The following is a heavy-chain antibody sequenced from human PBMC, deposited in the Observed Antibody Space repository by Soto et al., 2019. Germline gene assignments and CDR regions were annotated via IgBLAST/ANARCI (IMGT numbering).Heavy chain of an antibody. D-gene: IGHD1-1*01. V-gene: IGHV3-23*01. CDR2: VRGSGSPT. CDR3: ARSLETFYYGLDV. J-gene: IGHJ6*01. CDR1: GFTFSGYT. Sequence: EVQLLESGGGLVQPGESLRLSCAASGFTFSGYTMNWVRQAPGKGLEWVSGVRGSGSPTYYADSVKGRFTISRDNSKNTLYLQVNSLRAEDTAVYYCARSLETFYYGLDVW.